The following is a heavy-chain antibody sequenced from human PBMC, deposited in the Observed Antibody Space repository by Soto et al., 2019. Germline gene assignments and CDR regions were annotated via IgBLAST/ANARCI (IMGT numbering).Heavy chain of an antibody. V-gene: IGHV3-73*01. D-gene: IGHD3-16*01. J-gene: IGHJ4*02. Sequence: AGGARRLSCAASGFTFSGASMHWVRQASGKGLEWVGRIRSKAYSYATAYAASVKGRFTISRDDSKNTAYLQMNSLKTEDTAVYYCTRLDETRLGCWGQGTLVTVSS. CDR2: IRSKAYSYAT. CDR1: GFTFSGAS. CDR3: TRLDETRLGC.